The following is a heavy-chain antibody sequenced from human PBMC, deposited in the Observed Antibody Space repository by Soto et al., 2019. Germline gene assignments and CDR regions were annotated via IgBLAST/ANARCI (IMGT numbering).Heavy chain of an antibody. CDR1: GGSISSYY. CDR2: IYYSGST. V-gene: IGHV4-59*01. Sequence: SETLSLTCTVSGGSISSYYWSWIRQPPGKGLEWIGYIYYSGSTNYNPSLKSRVTISVDTSKNQFSLKLSSVTAADTAVYYCARTLYSYGPRFDYWGQGTLVTAPQ. J-gene: IGHJ4*02. D-gene: IGHD5-18*01. CDR3: ARTLYSYGPRFDY.